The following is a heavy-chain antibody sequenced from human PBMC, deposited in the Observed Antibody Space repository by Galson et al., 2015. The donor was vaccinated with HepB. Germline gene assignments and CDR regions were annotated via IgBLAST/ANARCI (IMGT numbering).Heavy chain of an antibody. D-gene: IGHD6-19*01. CDR2: ISSSSSYI. Sequence: SLRLSCAASGFTFSSYSMHWVRQAPGKGLEWVSSISSSSSYIYYADSVKGRFTISRDNAKNSLYLQMNSLRAEDTAVYYCASVLAVAEPEYYFDYWGQGTLVTVSS. J-gene: IGHJ4*02. CDR1: GFTFSSYS. V-gene: IGHV3-21*01. CDR3: ASVLAVAEPEYYFDY.